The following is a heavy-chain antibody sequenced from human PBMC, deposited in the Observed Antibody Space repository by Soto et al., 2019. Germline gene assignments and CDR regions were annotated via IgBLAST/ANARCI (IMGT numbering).Heavy chain of an antibody. J-gene: IGHJ3*02. CDR3: ASFFNRGIYDAFDI. Sequence: EVQLVESGGGLVQPGGSLRLSCAASGFTFSSYSTNWVRQAPGKGLEWVSYISSSSSTIYYADSVKGRFTISRDNAKNSLYLQMNSLRDEDTAVYYCASFFNRGIYDAFDIWGQGTMVTVSS. CDR2: ISSSSSTI. D-gene: IGHD3-16*01. CDR1: GFTFSSYS. V-gene: IGHV3-48*02.